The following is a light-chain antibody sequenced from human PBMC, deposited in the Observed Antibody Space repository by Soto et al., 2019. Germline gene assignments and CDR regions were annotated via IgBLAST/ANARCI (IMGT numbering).Light chain of an antibody. Sequence: QTVVTQEPSFSVSPGGTVTLTCGLTSGSVSTTYYPSWYQQTPGQAPRTLMYSTNIRSSGVPDLFSGSILGNKAALTITGAQADDESDYHCMLYMGGGLVVFGGGTKLTVL. V-gene: IGLV8-61*01. CDR1: SGSVSTTYY. CDR3: MLYMGGGLVV. J-gene: IGLJ2*01. CDR2: STN.